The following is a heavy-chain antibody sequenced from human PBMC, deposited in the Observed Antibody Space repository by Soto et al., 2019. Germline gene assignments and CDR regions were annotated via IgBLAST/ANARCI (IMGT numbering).Heavy chain of an antibody. CDR2: ISGDTATT. J-gene: IGHJ6*02. CDR1: GFSFSEYS. CDR3: AKPLQQWLLQGSGVDV. Sequence: AGSLDHSCAASGFSFSEYSMTWIRQAPGKGLQWVSAISGDTATTHYADSVKGRFTISRDNSRDTLYLQMNSLRVEDTAIYYCAKPLQQWLLQGSGVDVWGQGTTVTVTS. D-gene: IGHD6-19*01. V-gene: IGHV3-23*01.